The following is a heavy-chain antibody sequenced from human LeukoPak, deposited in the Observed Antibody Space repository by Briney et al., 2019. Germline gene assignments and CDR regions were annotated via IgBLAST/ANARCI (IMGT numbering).Heavy chain of an antibody. CDR1: GLTFSSYG. CDR3: AKEPHYGFWSGLDY. CDR2: ISYDGSNK. Sequence: GGSLRLSCAASGLTFSSYGMHWVRQAPGKGLEWVAVISYDGSNKYYADSVKGRFTISRDNSKNTLYLQMNSLRAEDTAVYYCAKEPHYGFWSGLDYWGQGTLVTVSS. J-gene: IGHJ4*02. V-gene: IGHV3-30*18. D-gene: IGHD3-3*01.